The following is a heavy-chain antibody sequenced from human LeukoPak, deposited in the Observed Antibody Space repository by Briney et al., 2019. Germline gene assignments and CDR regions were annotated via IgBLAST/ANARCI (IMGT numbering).Heavy chain of an antibody. J-gene: IGHJ3*02. CDR3: ARDSQWVRGVSSGAFDI. CDR1: GGYISSYY. CDR2: IYYSGST. D-gene: IGHD3-10*01. V-gene: IGHV4-59*01. Sequence: SETLSLTCTVSGGYISSYYWSWIRQPPGKGLEWIGYIYYSGSTNYNPSLKSRVTISVDTSKNQFSLKLSSVTAADTAVCYCARDSQWVRGVSSGAFDIWGQGTMVTVSS.